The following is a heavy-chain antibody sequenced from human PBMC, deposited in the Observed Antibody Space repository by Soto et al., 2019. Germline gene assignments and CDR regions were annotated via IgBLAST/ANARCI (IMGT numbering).Heavy chain of an antibody. J-gene: IGHJ4*01. CDR3: ARAGFVDYSSSGPLYYFDY. CDR1: GGTFSSYA. Sequence: SVKVSCKASGGTFSSYAISWVRQAPGQGLEWMGGIIPIFGTANYAQKVQGRVTITADKSTSTAYMELSRLRSEDTAVSYCARAGFVDYSSSGPLYYFDYWGQGTLVTVSS. V-gene: IGHV1-69*06. CDR2: IIPIFGTA. D-gene: IGHD6-6*01.